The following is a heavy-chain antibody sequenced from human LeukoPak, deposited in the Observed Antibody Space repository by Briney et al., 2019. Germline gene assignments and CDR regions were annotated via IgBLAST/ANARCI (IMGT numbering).Heavy chain of an antibody. CDR2: IYHSGST. D-gene: IGHD2-15*01. CDR1: GGSISSSNW. J-gene: IGHJ4*02. CDR3: ARDLGYCSGGSCYPGYYFDY. Sequence: TSGTLSLTCAVSGGSISSSNWWSWVRQPPGKGLEWIGEIYHSGSTNYNPSLKSRVTISVDKSKNQFSLKLSSVTAADTAVYYCARDLGYCSGGSCYPGYYFDYWGREPWSPSPQ. V-gene: IGHV4-4*02.